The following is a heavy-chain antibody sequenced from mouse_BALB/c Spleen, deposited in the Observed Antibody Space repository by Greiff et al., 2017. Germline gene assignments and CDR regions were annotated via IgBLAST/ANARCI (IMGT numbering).Heavy chain of an antibody. CDR2: IHYSGST. CDR1: GYSITSGYS. CDR3: ARRGYDYDGGHCDY. D-gene: IGHD2-4*01. J-gene: IGHJ2*01. Sequence: EVKLMESGPDLVKPSQSLSLTCTVTGYSITSGYSWHWIRQFPGNKLEWMGYIHYSGSTNYNPSLKSRISITRDTSKNQFFLQLNSVTTEDTATYYCARRGYDYDGGHCDYWAKAPLSQSPQ. V-gene: IGHV3-1*02.